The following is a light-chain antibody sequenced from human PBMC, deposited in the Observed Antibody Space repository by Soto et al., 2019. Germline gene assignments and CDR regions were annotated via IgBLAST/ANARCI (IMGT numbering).Light chain of an antibody. Sequence: QSALTQPRSVSGSRGQSVTISCTGTSSVVGNYNYVSWYQQHPGKAPKLMIYDVSQLPSGVPYRFSGSKSGNTASLTISGLQAEDEADYYCCSYAGTYIYVFGSGTKVTVL. V-gene: IGLV2-11*01. CDR3: CSYAGTYIYV. CDR1: SSVVGNYNY. CDR2: DVS. J-gene: IGLJ1*01.